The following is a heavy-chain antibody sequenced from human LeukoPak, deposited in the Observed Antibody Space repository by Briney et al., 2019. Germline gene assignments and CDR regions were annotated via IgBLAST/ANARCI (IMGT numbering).Heavy chain of an antibody. CDR3: ARRRGLQLERLLNRAFDI. CDR2: IYYSGST. V-gene: IGHV4-39*01. D-gene: IGHD1-1*01. CDR1: GGSISSSSYY. J-gene: IGHJ3*02. Sequence: SETLSLTCTVSGGSISSSSYYWGWIRQPPGKGLEWIGSIYYSGSTYYNPSLKSRVTISVDTSKNQFSLKLSSVTAADTAVYYCARRRGLQLERLLNRAFDIWGQGTMVTVSS.